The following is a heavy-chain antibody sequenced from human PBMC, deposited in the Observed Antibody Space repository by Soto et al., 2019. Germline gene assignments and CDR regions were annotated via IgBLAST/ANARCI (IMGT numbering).Heavy chain of an antibody. J-gene: IGHJ6*03. CDR3: AKDRIAAAGNYHYYYYYYMDV. CDR2: ISGSGGST. Sequence: GGSLRLSCAASGFTFSSYAMSWVRQAPGKGLEWVSAISGSGGSTYYADSVKGRFTIPRDNSKNTLYLQMNSLRAEDTAVYYCAKDRIAAAGNYHYYYYYYMDVWGKGTTVTVSS. CDR1: GFTFSSYA. D-gene: IGHD6-13*01. V-gene: IGHV3-23*01.